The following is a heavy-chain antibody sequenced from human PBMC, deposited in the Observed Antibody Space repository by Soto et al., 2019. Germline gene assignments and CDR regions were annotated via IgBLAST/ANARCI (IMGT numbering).Heavy chain of an antibody. Sequence: SETLSLTCAVYGGSFSGYYWSWIRQPPGKGLEWIGEINHSGSTNYNPSLKSRVTISVDTSKNQFSLKLSSVTAADTAVYYCARAAPTSTVTTDYWGQGTLVTVSS. CDR3: ARAAPTSTVTTDY. V-gene: IGHV4-34*01. CDR1: GGSFSGYY. D-gene: IGHD4-17*01. CDR2: INHSGST. J-gene: IGHJ4*02.